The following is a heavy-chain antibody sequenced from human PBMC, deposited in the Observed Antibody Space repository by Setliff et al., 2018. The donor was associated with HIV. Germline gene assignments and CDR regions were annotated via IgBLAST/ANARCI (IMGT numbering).Heavy chain of an antibody. CDR3: VRGGRAMGYCSGGSCLENAFDI. CDR2: MNPNSANT. J-gene: IGHJ3*02. Sequence: ASVKVSCKASGYNFINNDINWVRQATGQGLEWMGWMNPNSANTGYAQRCQGRVDMTRNTYISTAYMELSSLRSEDTAVYYCVRGGRAMGYCSGGSCLENAFDIWGQGTMVTVSS. CDR1: GYNFINND. D-gene: IGHD2-15*01. V-gene: IGHV1-8*02.